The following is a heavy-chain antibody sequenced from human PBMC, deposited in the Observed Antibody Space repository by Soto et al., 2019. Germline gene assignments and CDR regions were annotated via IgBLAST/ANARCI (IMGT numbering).Heavy chain of an antibody. Sequence: SETLSLTCTVSGGSISSGGYYWSWIRQHPGKGLEWIGYIYYSGSTYYNPSLKSRVTISVDTSKNQFSLKLSSVTAADTAVYYCASQLLWFGEHPDWFDPWGQGTLVTVSS. CDR1: GGSISSGGYY. CDR2: IYYSGST. J-gene: IGHJ5*02. CDR3: ASQLLWFGEHPDWFDP. V-gene: IGHV4-31*03. D-gene: IGHD3-10*01.